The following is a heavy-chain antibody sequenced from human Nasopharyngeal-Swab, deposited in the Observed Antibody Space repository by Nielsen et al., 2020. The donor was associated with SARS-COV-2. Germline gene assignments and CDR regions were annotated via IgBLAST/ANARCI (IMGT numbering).Heavy chain of an antibody. D-gene: IGHD3-10*01. Sequence: SETLSLTCTVSGGSISSGGYYWSWIRQHPGKGLEWIGYIYYSGSTYYNPSLKSRVTISVDTSENQFSLKLSSVTAADTAVYYCARANGVRGVIVDYYYYMDVWGKGTTVTVSS. J-gene: IGHJ6*03. CDR3: ARANGVRGVIVDYYYYMDV. V-gene: IGHV4-31*03. CDR1: GGSISSGGYY. CDR2: IYYSGST.